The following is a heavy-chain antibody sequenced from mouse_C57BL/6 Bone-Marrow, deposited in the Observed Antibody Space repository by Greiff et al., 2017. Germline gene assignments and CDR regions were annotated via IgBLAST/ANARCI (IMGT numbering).Heavy chain of an antibody. CDR1: GFTFSSYG. Sequence: EVKLVESGEGLVKPGGSLKLSCAASGFTFSSYGMSWVRQTPDKRLEWVATISSGGSYTYYPDSVKGRFTISRDNAKNTLYLQMSSLKSEDTAMYYCASNYYGSSYDYWGQGTTLTVSS. CDR2: ISSGGSYT. V-gene: IGHV5-6*03. J-gene: IGHJ2*01. D-gene: IGHD1-1*01. CDR3: ASNYYGSSYDY.